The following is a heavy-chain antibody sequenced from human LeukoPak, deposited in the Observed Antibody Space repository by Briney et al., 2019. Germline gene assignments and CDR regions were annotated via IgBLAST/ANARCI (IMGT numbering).Heavy chain of an antibody. CDR3: AKVLADYDFWSGYYTRSNRGYYYMDV. CDR2: IRYDGSNK. D-gene: IGHD3-3*01. Sequence: GGSLRLSCAASGFTFSSYGMHWVRQAPGKGLEWVAFIRYDGSNKYYADSVKGRFTISRDNSKSTLYLQMNSLRAEDTAVYYCAKVLADYDFWSGYYTRSNRGYYYMDVWGKGTTVTVSS. CDR1: GFTFSSYG. V-gene: IGHV3-30*02. J-gene: IGHJ6*03.